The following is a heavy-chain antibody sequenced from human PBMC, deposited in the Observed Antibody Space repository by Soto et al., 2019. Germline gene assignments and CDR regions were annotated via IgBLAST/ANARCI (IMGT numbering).Heavy chain of an antibody. CDR2: IYYSGST. Sequence: PSETLSLTCTLSGCSMSSYYWSWIRQPPGKGLEWIGYIYYSGSTTYNPSLRSRVTMSVDTSKNQFSLRLSSVTAADTAGYYCARAMSNYQTFDHWGQGSQVTVSS. J-gene: IGHJ4*02. CDR3: ARAMSNYQTFDH. D-gene: IGHD4-4*01. V-gene: IGHV4-59*01. CDR1: GCSMSSYY.